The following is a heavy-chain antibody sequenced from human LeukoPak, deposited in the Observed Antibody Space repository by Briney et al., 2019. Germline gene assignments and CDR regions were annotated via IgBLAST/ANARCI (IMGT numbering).Heavy chain of an antibody. CDR3: ARGSLRYFDWLLAY. D-gene: IGHD3-9*01. CDR1: GGTFSTYA. Sequence: GASVKVSCKASGGTFSTYAISWVRQAPGQGLEWMGGIIPIFGTSNYAQKFQGRVTITADESTSTAYMELSSLRSEDTAVYYCARGSLRYFDWLLAYWGQGTLVTVSS. CDR2: IIPIFGTS. J-gene: IGHJ4*02. V-gene: IGHV1-69*01.